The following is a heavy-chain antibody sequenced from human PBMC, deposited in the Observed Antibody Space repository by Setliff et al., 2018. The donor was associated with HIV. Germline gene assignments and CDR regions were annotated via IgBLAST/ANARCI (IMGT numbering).Heavy chain of an antibody. CDR1: GFTFDNVD. CDR3: ATGRLRATSPFDN. V-gene: IGHV3-23*01. D-gene: IGHD1-26*01. Sequence: GGSLRLSCAASGFTFDNVDMDWVRQAPGKGPEWVSSISKNSFSIYYTDSVKGRFTVSRDNSRDTLYLQMNSLRAEDTAVYYCATGRLRATSPFDNWGQGTLVTVSS. CDR2: ISKNSFSI. J-gene: IGHJ4*02.